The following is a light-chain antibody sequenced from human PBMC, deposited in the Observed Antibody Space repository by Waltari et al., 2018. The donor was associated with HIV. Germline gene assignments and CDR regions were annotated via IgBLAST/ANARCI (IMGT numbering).Light chain of an antibody. V-gene: IGKV1-27*01. J-gene: IGKJ2*01. CDR2: AAS. Sequence: DIQLTQSPSSLSASVGDRVIITCRASQGIANHLAWYQQKPGKVPKLLIYAASTLQSGVPSRFSGGGSETDFTLTISSLQPEDVASYYCQKYNSAPYTFGQGTRLEIK. CDR1: QGIANH. CDR3: QKYNSAPYT.